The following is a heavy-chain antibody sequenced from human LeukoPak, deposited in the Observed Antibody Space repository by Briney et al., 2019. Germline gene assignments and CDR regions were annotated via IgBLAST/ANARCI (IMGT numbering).Heavy chain of an antibody. CDR3: ATDSSGYSFFDY. Sequence: PSETLSLTCTVSGGSISSSSYYWGWIRQPPGKGLEWIGSIYYSGSTYYNPSLKSRVTISVDTSKNQFSLKLSSVTAADTAVYYCATDSSGYSFFDYWGQGTLVTVSS. J-gene: IGHJ4*02. CDR2: IYYSGST. D-gene: IGHD3-22*01. V-gene: IGHV4-39*07. CDR1: GGSISSSSYY.